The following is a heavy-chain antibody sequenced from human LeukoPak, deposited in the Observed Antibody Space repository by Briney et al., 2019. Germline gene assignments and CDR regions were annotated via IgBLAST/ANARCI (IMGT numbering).Heavy chain of an antibody. D-gene: IGHD3-22*01. Sequence: ETLSLTCAVYGGSFSGYYWSWVRQAPGKGLEWVSAISGSGGSTYYADSVKGRFTISRDNSKNTLYLQMNSLRAEDTAVYYCAKDLTMIVVVIATPCFDYWGQGTLVTVSS. CDR3: AKDLTMIVVVIATPCFDY. J-gene: IGHJ4*02. V-gene: IGHV3-23*01. CDR1: GGSFSGYY. CDR2: ISGSGGST.